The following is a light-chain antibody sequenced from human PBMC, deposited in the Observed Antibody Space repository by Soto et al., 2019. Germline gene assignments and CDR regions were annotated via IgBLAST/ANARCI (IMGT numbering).Light chain of an antibody. V-gene: IGKV1-6*01. J-gene: IGKJ1*01. Sequence: IQMTQSPSSLSASVGDRVTISCRASQGIGNALGWCQQKPGKPPKVLIYGASNLQSGVPPRFSGSGSGTDFTLAISSLQPEDSATYYCLQDINYPWTFGQGTKVDIK. CDR2: GAS. CDR3: LQDINYPWT. CDR1: QGIGNA.